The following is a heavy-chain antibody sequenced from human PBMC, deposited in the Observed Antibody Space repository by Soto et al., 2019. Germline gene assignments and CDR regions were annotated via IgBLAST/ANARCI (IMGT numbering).Heavy chain of an antibody. Sequence: SETLSLTCTVSGGSISSGDYYWSWIRQPPGKGLEWIGYIYYSGSTYYNPSLKSRVTISVDTSKNQFSLKLSSVTAADTAVYYCARLNAAGYYDSSGFDYYYCGMDVWGQGTTVTVSS. CDR2: IYYSGST. CDR3: ARLNAAGYYDSSGFDYYYCGMDV. D-gene: IGHD3-22*01. CDR1: GGSISSGDYY. J-gene: IGHJ6*02. V-gene: IGHV4-30-4*01.